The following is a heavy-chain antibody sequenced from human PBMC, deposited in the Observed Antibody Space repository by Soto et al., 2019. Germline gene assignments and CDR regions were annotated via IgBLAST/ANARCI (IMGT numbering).Heavy chain of an antibody. CDR1: GFTFSSYS. CDR3: ARDIVVVAATRGKSSWFDP. V-gene: IGHV3-48*01. Sequence: GGSLRLSCAASGFTFSSYSMNWVRQAPGKGLEWVSYISSSSSTIYYADSVKGRFTISRDNAKNSLYLQMNSLRAEDTAVYYCARDIVVVAATRGKSSWFDPWGQGTLVTVSS. CDR2: ISSSSSTI. J-gene: IGHJ5*02. D-gene: IGHD2-15*01.